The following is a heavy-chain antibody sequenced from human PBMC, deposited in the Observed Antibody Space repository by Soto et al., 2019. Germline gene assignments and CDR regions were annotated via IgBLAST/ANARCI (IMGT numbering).Heavy chain of an antibody. D-gene: IGHD3-22*01. V-gene: IGHV1-69*13. CDR1: GGTFSTYA. J-gene: IGHJ4*02. Sequence: SVKVSCKASGGTFSTYAIDWVRQAPGQGLEWMGGIIPLFGTAKYAQNFQGRITITADESTNTAYMELRSLRSQDTAVYYCARGVHYDSSGYYYFYWGQGSLVTVSS. CDR2: IIPLFGTA. CDR3: ARGVHYDSSGYYYFY.